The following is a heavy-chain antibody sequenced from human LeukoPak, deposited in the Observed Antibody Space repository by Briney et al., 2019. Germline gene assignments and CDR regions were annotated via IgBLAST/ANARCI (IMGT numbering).Heavy chain of an antibody. J-gene: IGHJ4*02. CDR3: AKAPAAYCSGGSCYPLDY. V-gene: IGHV3-23*01. Sequence: GGSLRLSCAASGFTFSSYSMNWVRQAPGKGLEWVSIITNSGDHSIHADSVKGRFTIFRDNSKNTLYLQMNSLRAEDTAVYYCAKAPAAYCSGGSCYPLDYWGQGTLVTVSS. D-gene: IGHD2-15*01. CDR1: GFTFSSYS. CDR2: ITNSGDHS.